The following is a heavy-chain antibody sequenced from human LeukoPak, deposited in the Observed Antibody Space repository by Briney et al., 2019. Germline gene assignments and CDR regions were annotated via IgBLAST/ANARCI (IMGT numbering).Heavy chain of an antibody. J-gene: IGHJ5*02. Sequence: SQTLSLTCTVSGGSISSGGYYWSWIRQHPGKGLEWIGYIYYSGSTYYNPSLKSRVTISVDTSKNQFSLKLRSVTAADTAVYYCAAYGSGSYSTLGLHTAFDPWGQGTLVTVSS. D-gene: IGHD3-10*01. CDR2: IYYSGST. CDR3: AAYGSGSYSTLGLHTAFDP. CDR1: GGSISSGGYY. V-gene: IGHV4-31*03.